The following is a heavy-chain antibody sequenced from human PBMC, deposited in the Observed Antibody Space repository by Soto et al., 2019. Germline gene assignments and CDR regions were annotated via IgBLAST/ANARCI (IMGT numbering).Heavy chain of an antibody. CDR2: IYYSGST. Sequence: SETLSLTCTVSGGSISSGGYYWSWIRQHPGKGLEWIGYIYYSGSTYYNPSLKSRVTISVDTSKNQFSLKLSSVTAADTAVYYCARDKGPRKVYYYGMDVWGQGTTVTLFS. CDR1: GGSISSGGYY. CDR3: ARDKGPRKVYYYGMDV. J-gene: IGHJ6*02. V-gene: IGHV4-31*03.